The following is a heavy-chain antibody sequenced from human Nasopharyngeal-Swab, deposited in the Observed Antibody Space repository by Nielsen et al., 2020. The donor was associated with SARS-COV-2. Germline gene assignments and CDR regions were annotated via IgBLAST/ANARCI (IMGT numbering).Heavy chain of an antibody. CDR2: INPSGGST. Sequence: ASVKVSCKASGYTFTTSYMHWVRQPPGQGLEWMGIINPSGGSTNYAQKFQGRVTMTRDTSTSTVYMELSSLRSEDTAVYYCARHSSLLMDVWGKGTTITVSS. CDR3: ARHSSLLMDV. V-gene: IGHV1-46*01. CDR1: GYTFTTSY. D-gene: IGHD3-22*01. J-gene: IGHJ6*03.